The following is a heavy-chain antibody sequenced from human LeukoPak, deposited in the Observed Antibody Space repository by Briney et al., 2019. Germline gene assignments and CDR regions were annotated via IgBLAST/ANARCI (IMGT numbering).Heavy chain of an antibody. Sequence: PGGSLRLSCAASGFTVSSNYMSWVRQAPGKGLEWVSVIYSGGSTYYADSVKGRFTISRDNSKNTLYLQMNSLRAEDTAVYYCARDGSGSYSEYNWFDPWGQGTLVTVSS. CDR2: IYSGGST. V-gene: IGHV3-66*01. CDR1: GFTVSSNY. CDR3: ARDGSGSYSEYNWFDP. D-gene: IGHD1-26*01. J-gene: IGHJ5*02.